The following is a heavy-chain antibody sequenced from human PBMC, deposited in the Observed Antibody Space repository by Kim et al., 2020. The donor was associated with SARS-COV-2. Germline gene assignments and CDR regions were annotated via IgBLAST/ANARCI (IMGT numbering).Heavy chain of an antibody. Sequence: ASVKVSCKASGYTFTSYAMHWVRQAPGQGLEWMGWINAGNGNTKYSQKFQGRVTITRDTSASTAYMELSSLRSEDTAVYYCAPGLIAVDGVFDYWGQGTLVTVSS. V-gene: IGHV1-3*01. CDR3: APGLIAVDGVFDY. D-gene: IGHD6-19*01. CDR2: INAGNGNT. CDR1: GYTFTSYA. J-gene: IGHJ4*02.